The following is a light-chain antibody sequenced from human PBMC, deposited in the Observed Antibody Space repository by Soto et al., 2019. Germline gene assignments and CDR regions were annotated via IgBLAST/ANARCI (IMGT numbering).Light chain of an antibody. Sequence: CTQYPVTLSFSRWEIATLSWRASQSVNNYVAWYQQKPGQAPRLLIYDASKRATGIPARFSGSGSGTDFTLTVSRMEPEYFAVYYCPQYGSLPRTLGPGTKVDIK. V-gene: IGKV3-11*01. J-gene: IGKJ1*01. CDR3: PQYGSLPRT. CDR1: QSVNNY. CDR2: DAS.